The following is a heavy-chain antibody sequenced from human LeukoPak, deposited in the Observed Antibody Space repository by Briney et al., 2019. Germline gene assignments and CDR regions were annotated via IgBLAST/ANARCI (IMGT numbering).Heavy chain of an antibody. CDR2: IPASGGST. J-gene: IGHJ4*02. CDR3: AKESSGGWYFDY. CDR1: GFTFSSNV. Sequence: GGSLRLSCVASGFTFSSNVMIWVRQAPGKGLEWVSSIPASGGSTYYADSVKGRFTISRDNSKNSLYLQMNSLRAKDTAVYYCAKESSGGWYFDYWGQGTLVTVSS. V-gene: IGHV3-23*01. D-gene: IGHD6-19*01.